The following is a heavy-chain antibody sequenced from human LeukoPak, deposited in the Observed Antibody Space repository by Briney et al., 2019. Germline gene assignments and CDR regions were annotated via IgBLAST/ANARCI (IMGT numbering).Heavy chain of an antibody. V-gene: IGHV1-69*05. J-gene: IGHJ6*03. CDR3: ARVDPYHFYLDV. Sequence: SVKVSCKASGGTFRTYSVTWVRQAPGQGLEWMGGIIPIFGTPNYAQKFQGRFKVTTDDATGTAYMELSSLMSEDTAIYYCARVDPYHFYLDVWGKGTPVTVSS. CDR2: IIPIFGTP. CDR1: GGTFRTYS.